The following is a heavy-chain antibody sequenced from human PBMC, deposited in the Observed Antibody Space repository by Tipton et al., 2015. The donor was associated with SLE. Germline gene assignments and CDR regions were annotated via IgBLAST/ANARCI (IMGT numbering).Heavy chain of an antibody. CDR1: GDSISGQY. J-gene: IGHJ4*02. D-gene: IGHD3-9*01. Sequence: TLSLTCTVSGDSISGQYWSWIRQPPGKGLEWIGEINHSGSTNYNPSLKSRVTISVDTSKNQFSLKLSSVTAADTAVYYWARLSVWFDDILTGYYFDYWGQGTLVTVSS. CDR3: ARLSVWFDDILTGYYFDY. CDR2: INHSGST. V-gene: IGHV4-34*01.